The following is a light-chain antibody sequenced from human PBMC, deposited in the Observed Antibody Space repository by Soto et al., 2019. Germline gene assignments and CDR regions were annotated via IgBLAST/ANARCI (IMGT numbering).Light chain of an antibody. J-gene: IGKJ5*01. CDR1: QSVSGTY. CDR2: DIS. V-gene: IGKV3-20*01. Sequence: IVLTQSPGTLSLSPGERATLSCRASQSVSGTYLAWYQQRPGQAPRLLIYDISSRATGIPERFSGSGSGADFTLTIRRLEPEDFAVYYCQQYGTSPQTFGQGTRLEIK. CDR3: QQYGTSPQT.